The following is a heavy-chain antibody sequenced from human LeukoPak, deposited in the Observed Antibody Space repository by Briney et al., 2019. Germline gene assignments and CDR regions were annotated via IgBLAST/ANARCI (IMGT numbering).Heavy chain of an antibody. Sequence: GGSLRLSCAVSGFSIRSSWTSWVRQTPGKGLEWVADMNEDGSGTYYVDSVKGRFTVSRDNAKNSLYLQMSSLRAEDTAVYYCARDPAWRAIDYWGQGTLVTVSS. CDR2: MNEDGSGT. D-gene: IGHD1-1*01. CDR1: GFSIRSSW. J-gene: IGHJ4*02. CDR3: ARDPAWRAIDY. V-gene: IGHV3-7*01.